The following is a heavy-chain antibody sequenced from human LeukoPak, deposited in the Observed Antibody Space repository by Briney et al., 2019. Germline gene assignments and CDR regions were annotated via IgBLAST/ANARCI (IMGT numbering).Heavy chain of an antibody. Sequence: GESLKISCKGSGYSFTSYWIGWVRQMPGKGLVWMGIIYPGDSDTRYSPSFQGQVTISADKSISTAYLQWSSLKASDTAMYYCARQYCSSTSCYWGYYMDVWGKGTTVTVSS. V-gene: IGHV5-51*01. CDR2: IYPGDSDT. CDR1: GYSFTSYW. D-gene: IGHD2-2*01. J-gene: IGHJ6*03. CDR3: ARQYCSSTSCYWGYYMDV.